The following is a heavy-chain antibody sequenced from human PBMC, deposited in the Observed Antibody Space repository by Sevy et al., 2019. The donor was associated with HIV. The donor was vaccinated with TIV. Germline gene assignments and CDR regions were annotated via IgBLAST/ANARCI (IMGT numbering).Heavy chain of an antibody. CDR1: GFTFSSYA. D-gene: IGHD3-22*01. Sequence: GGSLRLSCAASGFTFSSYAMHWVHQAPGKGLEWVAVISYDGSNKYYADSVKGRFTISRDNSKNTLYLQMNSLRAEDTAVYYCARTYYYDSSGYPGPYFDYWGQGTLVTVSS. CDR2: ISYDGSNK. J-gene: IGHJ4*02. V-gene: IGHV3-30-3*01. CDR3: ARTYYYDSSGYPGPYFDY.